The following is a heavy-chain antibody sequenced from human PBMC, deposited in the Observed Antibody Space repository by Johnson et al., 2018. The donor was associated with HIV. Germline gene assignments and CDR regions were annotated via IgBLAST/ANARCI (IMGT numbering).Heavy chain of an antibody. Sequence: VQLVESGGGLVQPGGSLRLSCAASGFTVSSNYMNWVRQAPGKGLEWVSVIYSGGSTYYEDSVKGRFTISRDNSKNTVYLQMNSLRAEDTAVYYCARVGKLARTHAFDIWGQGTMVTVSS. CDR1: GFTVSSNY. CDR2: IYSGGST. J-gene: IGHJ3*02. CDR3: ARVGKLARTHAFDI. D-gene: IGHD6-13*01. V-gene: IGHV3-66*02.